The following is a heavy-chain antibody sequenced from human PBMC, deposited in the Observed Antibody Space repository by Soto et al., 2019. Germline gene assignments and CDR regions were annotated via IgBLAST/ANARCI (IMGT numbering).Heavy chain of an antibody. CDR1: GGSFSPHY. V-gene: IGHV4-59*08. CDR3: DVGVYYYGMDV. CDR2: IYYAGST. D-gene: IGHD3-16*01. Sequence: TSETLSLTCTVSGGSFSPHYWSWIRQPPGKGLEWVGYIYYAGSTSYNPSLRGRVTISVDTSKNQFSLKLSSVTAADTAVYYCDVGVYYYGMDVWGQGTTVTVSS. J-gene: IGHJ6*02.